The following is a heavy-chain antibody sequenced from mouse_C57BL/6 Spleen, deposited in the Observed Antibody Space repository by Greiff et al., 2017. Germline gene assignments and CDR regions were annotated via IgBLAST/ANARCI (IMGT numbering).Heavy chain of an antibody. V-gene: IGHV5-9-1*02. J-gene: IGHJ4*01. CDR1: GFTFSSYA. CDR3: TRETNGSHAMGY. CDR2: ISSGGDYI. D-gene: IGHD1-1*01. Sequence: EVMLVESGEGLVKPGASLKLSCAASGFTFSSYAMPWVRQTPEKRLEWVAYISSGGDYIHYADTLKGRFTISVDNARNTLYLQMSSLKSEDTAMYYCTRETNGSHAMGYWGQGTSVTVSS.